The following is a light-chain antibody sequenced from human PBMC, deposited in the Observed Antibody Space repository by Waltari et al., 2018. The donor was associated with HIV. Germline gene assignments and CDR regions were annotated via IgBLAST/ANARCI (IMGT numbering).Light chain of an antibody. J-gene: IGLJ3*02. V-gene: IGLV6-57*01. Sequence: NFMLTQPHSVSGSAGTTVTISCTRDSGSIGSNNEQWFQQRPGRSPRTLIFEDNQRPSGVSDRFSASIDSSSNSASLTISGLKTEDEGHYYCQSYDTKTHWVFGGGSKLTVL. CDR3: QSYDTKTHWV. CDR2: EDN. CDR1: SGSIGSNN.